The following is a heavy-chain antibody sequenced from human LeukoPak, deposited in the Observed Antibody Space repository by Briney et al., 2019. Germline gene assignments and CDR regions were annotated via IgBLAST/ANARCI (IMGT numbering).Heavy chain of an antibody. Sequence: ASVKVSCKASGYTFTSYGISWVRQAPGQGLEWMGWISAYNGNTNYAQKLQGRVTMTTDTSTSTAYMELRSLRSDDTAVYYCARDQDSSGYFGYYYYYMDVWGKGTTVTVSS. J-gene: IGHJ6*03. CDR2: ISAYNGNT. D-gene: IGHD3-22*01. V-gene: IGHV1-18*01. CDR1: GYTFTSYG. CDR3: ARDQDSSGYFGYYYYYMDV.